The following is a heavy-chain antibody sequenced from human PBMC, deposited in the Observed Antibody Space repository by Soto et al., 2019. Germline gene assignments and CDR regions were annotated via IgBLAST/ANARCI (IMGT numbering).Heavy chain of an antibody. CDR2: IYWDDDK. Sequence: SGPTLVKPTPTLTLTCTFSGFSLTTSGVGVGWIRQPPGKALECLALIYWDDDKRYSPSLKNRLTIAKDTSKNQVVLTMTNMDPVDTATYYCARRPFILTGYYSGGGAFDIWGQGTMVTVSS. CDR1: GFSLTTSGVG. D-gene: IGHD3-9*01. J-gene: IGHJ3*02. CDR3: ARRPFILTGYYSGGGAFDI. V-gene: IGHV2-5*02.